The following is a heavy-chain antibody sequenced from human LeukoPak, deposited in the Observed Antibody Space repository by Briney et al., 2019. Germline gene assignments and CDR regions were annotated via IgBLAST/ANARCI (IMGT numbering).Heavy chain of an antibody. V-gene: IGHV3-48*03. CDR3: ARESERSNDY. Sequence: PGGSLRLSCAASGFTFSSYEMNWVRQAPGKGLEWVSHISSSGSTIYYADSVKGRFTISRDNAKNSLYLQMNSLRAEDTAVYYCARESERSNDYWGQGTLVTVSS. CDR2: ISSSGSTI. CDR1: GFTFSSYE. D-gene: IGHD1-1*01. J-gene: IGHJ4*02.